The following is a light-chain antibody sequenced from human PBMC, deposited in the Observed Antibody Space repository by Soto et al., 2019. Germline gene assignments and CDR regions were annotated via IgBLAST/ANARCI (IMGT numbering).Light chain of an antibody. CDR1: SSNIGSNT. J-gene: IGLJ7*01. Sequence: QSVLTQPPSASGTPGQRVTMSCSGSSSNIGSNTVNWYQQLPGTAPKLLIYSNNKRPSGVPDRFSGSKSGTSASLAISGLQSEDEADYYCAAWDDSLNGAVFGGGTQLTVL. V-gene: IGLV1-44*01. CDR3: AAWDDSLNGAV. CDR2: SNN.